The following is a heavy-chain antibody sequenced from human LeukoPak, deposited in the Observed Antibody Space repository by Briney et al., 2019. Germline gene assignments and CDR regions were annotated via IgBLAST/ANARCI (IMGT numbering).Heavy chain of an antibody. CDR3: ARSGKYGSGSVDRKFDY. Sequence: SETLSLTCTVSGGSISSSNYYRGWIRQPPGKGLEWIGSIYYSGSTYYNPSLKSRVTRSVDTSKNQFSLKLSSVTAADTAVYYCARSGKYGSGSVDRKFDYWGQGTLVTVSS. V-gene: IGHV4-39*01. D-gene: IGHD3-10*01. CDR1: GGSISSSNYY. J-gene: IGHJ4*02. CDR2: IYYSGST.